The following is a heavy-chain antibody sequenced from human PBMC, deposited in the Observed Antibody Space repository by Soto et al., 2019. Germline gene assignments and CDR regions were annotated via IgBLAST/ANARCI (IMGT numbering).Heavy chain of an antibody. CDR2: ISRSGDIT. D-gene: IGHD2-15*01. Sequence: EVQLLESGGALAQPGGSLRLSCAASGSTFSAFCMNWVRQAPGKGLEWVSAISRSGDITYYADSVKGRFTISRDNSKNTLYLEMNRLTGDDTAVYYCAKGGFWVHYGMDVWGQGTTVIVSS. J-gene: IGHJ6*02. CDR1: GSTFSAFC. V-gene: IGHV3-23*01. CDR3: AKGGFWVHYGMDV.